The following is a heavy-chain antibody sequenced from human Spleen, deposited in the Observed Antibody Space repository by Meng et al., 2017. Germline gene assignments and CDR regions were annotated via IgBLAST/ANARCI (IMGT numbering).Heavy chain of an antibody. CDR1: GGSISNDNW. V-gene: IGHV4-4*02. D-gene: IGHD3-22*01. CDR2: VYHSGDT. Sequence: SETLSLTCAVSGGSISNDNWWSWVRQPPGKGLEFIGEVYHSGDTNYNPSLKSRVSISVDTSKNQFSLRLSSVTAADTAVYYCARVSTYYYDSSGYYPFYFDYWGQGTLVTVSS. CDR3: ARVSTYYYDSSGYYPFYFDY. J-gene: IGHJ4*02.